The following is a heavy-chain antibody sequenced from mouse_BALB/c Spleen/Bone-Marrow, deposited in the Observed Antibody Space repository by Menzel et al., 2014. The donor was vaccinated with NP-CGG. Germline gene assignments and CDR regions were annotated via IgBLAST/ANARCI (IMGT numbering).Heavy chain of an antibody. V-gene: IGHV6-6*02. J-gene: IGHJ2*01. D-gene: IGHD1-1*01. CDR3: TRSLRLSDY. CDR2: IRLKSNNYAT. CDR1: GFTFSNYW. Sequence: EVKVVESGGGLVQPGGSMKLSCVASGFTFSNYWMNWVRQSPVKGLEWVAEIRLKSNNYATHYAESVKGRFTISRDDSKSSVYLQMNNLRPEDTRIYYCTRSLRLSDYWGQGTTLTVSS.